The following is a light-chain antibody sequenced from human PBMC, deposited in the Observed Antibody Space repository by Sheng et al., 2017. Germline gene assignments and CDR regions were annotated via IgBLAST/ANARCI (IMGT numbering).Light chain of an antibody. J-gene: IGLJ2*01. CDR2: ENN. Sequence: QSVLTQPPSVSAAPGQKVTISCSGSSSNIGNNYVSWYQQLPGTAPKLLIYENNKRPSGIPDRFSASKSGTSATLGITGLQTGDEADYYCGTWDSSLSGGVFGGGTKLTVL. CDR3: GTWDSSLSGGV. V-gene: IGLV1-51*02. CDR1: SSNIGNNY.